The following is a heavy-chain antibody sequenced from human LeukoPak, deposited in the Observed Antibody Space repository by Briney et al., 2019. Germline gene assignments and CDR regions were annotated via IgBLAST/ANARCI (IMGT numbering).Heavy chain of an antibody. CDR2: INAGNGNT. Sequence: ASVKVSCKASGYTFTSYAMHWVRQAPGQRLEWMGWINAGNGNTKYSQKFQGRVTITRDTSASTAYMELSSLRSEDTAVYYCAATTLGYCSGGSCHASAFDYWGQGTLVTVSS. J-gene: IGHJ4*02. V-gene: IGHV1-3*01. CDR1: GYTFTSYA. CDR3: AATTLGYCSGGSCHASAFDY. D-gene: IGHD2-15*01.